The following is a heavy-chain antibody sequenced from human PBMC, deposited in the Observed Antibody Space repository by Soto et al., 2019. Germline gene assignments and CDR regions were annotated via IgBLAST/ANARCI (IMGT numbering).Heavy chain of an antibody. CDR2: ISGSGGST. D-gene: IGHD6-25*01. J-gene: IGHJ6*02. Sequence: PVGSLRLSCAASGFTFSSYAMSWVRQAPGKGLEWVSAISGSGGSTYYADSVKGRFTISRDNSKNTPYLQMNSLRAEDTAVYYCAKDGGLYGGYYYYYYGMDVWGQGTTVTVSS. V-gene: IGHV3-23*01. CDR1: GFTFSSYA. CDR3: AKDGGLYGGYYYYYYGMDV.